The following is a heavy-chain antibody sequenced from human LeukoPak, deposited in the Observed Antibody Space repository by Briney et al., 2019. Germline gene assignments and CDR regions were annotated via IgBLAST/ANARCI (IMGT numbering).Heavy chain of an antibody. CDR3: ARGEAGPYYYGSSGYPFDY. V-gene: IGHV1-69*13. J-gene: IGHJ4*02. Sequence: SVKVSCKASGGTFSSYAISWVRQAPGQGLEWMGGIIPIFGTANYAQKFQGRVTITADESTSTAYMELSSLRSEDTAVYYCARGEAGPYYYGSSGYPFDYWGQGTLVTVSS. CDR2: IIPIFGTA. CDR1: GGTFSSYA. D-gene: IGHD3-22*01.